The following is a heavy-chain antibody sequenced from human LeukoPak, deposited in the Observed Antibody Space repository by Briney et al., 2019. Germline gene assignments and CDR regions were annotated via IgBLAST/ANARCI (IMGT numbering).Heavy chain of an antibody. J-gene: IGHJ3*02. CDR2: IIPIFGTA. V-gene: IGHV1-69*05. Sequence: ASVKVSCKASGGTFSSYAISWVRQAPGQGLEWMGGIIPIFGTANYAQKFQGRVTITTDESMSTAYMELSSLRSEDTAVYYCARGYCSSTSCFGDAFDIWGQGTMVTVSS. CDR1: GGTFSSYA. D-gene: IGHD2-2*01. CDR3: ARGYCSSTSCFGDAFDI.